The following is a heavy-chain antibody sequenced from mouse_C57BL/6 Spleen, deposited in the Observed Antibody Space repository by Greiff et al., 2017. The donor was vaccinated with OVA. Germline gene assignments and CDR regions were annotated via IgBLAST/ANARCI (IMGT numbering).Heavy chain of an antibody. CDR2: IDPSDSYT. CDR1: GYTFTSYW. D-gene: IGHD2-4*01. CDR3: ARRGYYDYDGLRYYAMDY. Sequence: QVQLQQPGAELVMPGASVKLSCKASGYTFTSYWMHWVKQRPGQGLEWIGEIDPSDSYTNYNQKFKGKSTLTVDKSSSTAYMQLSSLTSEDSAVYYCARRGYYDYDGLRYYAMDYWGQGTSVTVSS. J-gene: IGHJ4*01. V-gene: IGHV1-69*01.